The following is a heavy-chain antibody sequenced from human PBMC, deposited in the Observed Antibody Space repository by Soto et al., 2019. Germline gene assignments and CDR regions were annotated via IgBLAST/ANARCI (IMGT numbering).Heavy chain of an antibody. Sequence: GGSLRLSCAASGFTFDDYGMSWVRQAPGKGLEWVSGINWNGGSTGYADSVKGRFTISRDNAKNSLYLQMNSLRAEDTALYHCARVHGSGSYYKSLDYWGQGTLVTVSS. CDR1: GFTFDDYG. CDR3: ARVHGSGSYYKSLDY. D-gene: IGHD3-10*01. J-gene: IGHJ4*02. V-gene: IGHV3-20*01. CDR2: INWNGGST.